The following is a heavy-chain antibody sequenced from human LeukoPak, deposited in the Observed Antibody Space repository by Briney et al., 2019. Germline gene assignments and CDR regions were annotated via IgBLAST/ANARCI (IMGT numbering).Heavy chain of an antibody. CDR1: GGSISSYY. CDR2: IYYSGST. V-gene: IGHV4-59*01. D-gene: IGHD3-10*01. CDR3: ARDRMDSGSFDY. Sequence: PSETLSLTCTVSGGSISSYYWSWIRQPPGKGLEWIGYIYYSGSTNYNPSLKSRVTISVDTSKNQFSLKLSSVTAADTAVYYCARDRMDSGSFDYWGQGTLVTVSS. J-gene: IGHJ4*02.